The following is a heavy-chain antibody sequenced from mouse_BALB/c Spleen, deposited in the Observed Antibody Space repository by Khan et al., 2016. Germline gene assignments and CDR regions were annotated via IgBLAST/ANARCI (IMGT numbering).Heavy chain of an antibody. CDR3: ARRIYYDYENYAMDY. CDR2: ISGGGGYT. D-gene: IGHD2-4*01. V-gene: IGHV5-6*01. CDR1: GFTFSSYG. Sequence: EVELVESGGDLVKPGGSLKLSCAASGFTFSSYGMSWVRQTPDKRLEWVATISGGGGYTYYPDSVKGRFTISRDNAKNTLYLQMSSLKSEDTAMYYCARRIYYDYENYAMDYWGQGTSVTVSS. J-gene: IGHJ4*01.